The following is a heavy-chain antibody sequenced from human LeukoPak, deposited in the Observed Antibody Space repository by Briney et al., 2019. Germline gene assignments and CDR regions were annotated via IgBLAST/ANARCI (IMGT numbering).Heavy chain of an antibody. J-gene: IGHJ6*02. CDR3: ASQGGLLWFGELSGGMDV. Sequence: GGSLRLSCAASGFTFSSYAMNWVRQAPGKGLEWVAFISYDGSNKYYADSVKGRFTISRDNSKNTLYLQMNSLRAEDTAVCYRASQGGLLWFGELSGGMDVWGQGTTVTVSS. CDR2: ISYDGSNK. V-gene: IGHV3-30-3*01. CDR1: GFTFSSYA. D-gene: IGHD3-10*01.